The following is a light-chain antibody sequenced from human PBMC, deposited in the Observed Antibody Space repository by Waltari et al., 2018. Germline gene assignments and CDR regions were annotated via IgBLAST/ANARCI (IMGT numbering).Light chain of an antibody. CDR1: SGSVSSTSY. Sequence: QTVVTQEPSLSVSPGGTVTLTCALSSGSVSSTSYPTWSQQTPGPPPRTHVYTGISRASGVPDRFSGSILGNTAALTITGAQADDESDYYCSMYMGSGVWVFGGGTKLTVL. J-gene: IGLJ3*02. CDR3: SMYMGSGVWV. CDR2: TGI. V-gene: IGLV8-61*01.